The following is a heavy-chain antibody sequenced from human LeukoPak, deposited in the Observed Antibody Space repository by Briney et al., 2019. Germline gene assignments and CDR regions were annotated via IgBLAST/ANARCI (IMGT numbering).Heavy chain of an antibody. CDR2: ISGSGGST. Sequence: GGSLRLSCAASGFTFSSYGMSWVRQAPGKGLEWVSAISGSGGSTYYADSVKGRFTISRDNSKNTLYLQMNSLRAEDTAVYYCAKDPVYCSGGSCYWYNWFDPWGQGTLVTVSS. CDR1: GFTFSSYG. V-gene: IGHV3-23*01. CDR3: AKDPVYCSGGSCYWYNWFDP. D-gene: IGHD2-15*01. J-gene: IGHJ5*02.